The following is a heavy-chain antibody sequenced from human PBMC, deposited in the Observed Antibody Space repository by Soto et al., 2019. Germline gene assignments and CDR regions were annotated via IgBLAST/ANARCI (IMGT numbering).Heavy chain of an antibody. V-gene: IGHV4-39*07. CDR2: IYYSGST. D-gene: IGHD3-10*01. J-gene: IGHJ6*02. CDR3: ARDLGSDPYGMDV. CDR1: GGSISSSSYY. Sequence: SETLSLTCTVSGGSISSSSYYWGWIRQPPGKGLEWIGSIYYSGSTYYNPSLKSRVTISVDTSKNQFSLKLSSVTAADTAVYYCARDLGSDPYGMDVWGQGTTVTVSS.